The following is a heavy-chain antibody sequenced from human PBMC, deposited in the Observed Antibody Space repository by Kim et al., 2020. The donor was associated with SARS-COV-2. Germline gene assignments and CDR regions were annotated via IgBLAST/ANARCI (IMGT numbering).Heavy chain of an antibody. CDR3: ARGLYYDFWSGYGVGPPHARNRGYMDV. J-gene: IGHJ6*03. CDR2: ISSSSSYI. V-gene: IGHV3-21*01. CDR1: GFTFSSYS. D-gene: IGHD3-3*01. Sequence: GGSLRLSCAASGFTFSSYSMNWVRQAPGKGLEWVSSISSSSSYIYYADSVKGRFPISRDNAKNSLYLQMNSLRAEDTAVYYCARGLYYDFWSGYGVGPPHARNRGYMDVWGKGTTVTVSS.